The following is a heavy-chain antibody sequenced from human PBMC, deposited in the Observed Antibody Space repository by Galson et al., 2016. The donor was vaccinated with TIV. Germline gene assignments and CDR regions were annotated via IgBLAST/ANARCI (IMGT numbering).Heavy chain of an antibody. Sequence: QSGAEVKKPGESLKTSCKGSGYSFTNSYIAWVRQMPGKGLEWMAIIYPGDSGTRYSPSFQGQVTISADKSISTAYLQWSSLKASDTAMYFCARVVTSTSPFDYWGQGTLVTVSS. CDR2: IYPGDSGT. CDR1: GYSFTNSY. CDR3: ARVVTSTSPFDY. D-gene: IGHD3-22*01. J-gene: IGHJ4*02. V-gene: IGHV5-51*03.